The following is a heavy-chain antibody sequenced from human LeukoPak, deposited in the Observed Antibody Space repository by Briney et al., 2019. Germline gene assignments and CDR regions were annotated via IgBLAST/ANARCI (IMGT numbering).Heavy chain of an antibody. V-gene: IGHV3-74*01. CDR3: IRALSGSEDY. Sequence: GRSLRLSCAASGFTFSSYGMHWVRQAPGKGLVWVSRTNSDESTIDYADSVKGRFTISRDNVKNTVYLQMNSLRAEDTAVYYCIRALSGSEDYWGQGTLVIVSS. J-gene: IGHJ4*02. CDR1: GFTFSSYG. CDR2: TNSDESTI. D-gene: IGHD1-26*01.